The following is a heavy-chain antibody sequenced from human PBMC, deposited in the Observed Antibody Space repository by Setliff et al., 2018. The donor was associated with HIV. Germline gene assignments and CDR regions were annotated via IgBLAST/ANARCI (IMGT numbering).Heavy chain of an antibody. CDR1: GGSISSGSYY. CDR3: ARGWFGELPPRDYYGMDV. Sequence: SETLSLTCTVSGGSISSGSYYWSWIRQPAGKGLEWIGHIYTSGSTNYNPSLKSRVTISVDTSKNQFSLKLSSVTAADTAVYYCARGWFGELPPRDYYGMDVWGQGTTVTVSS. V-gene: IGHV4-61*09. CDR2: IYTSGST. J-gene: IGHJ6*02. D-gene: IGHD3-10*01.